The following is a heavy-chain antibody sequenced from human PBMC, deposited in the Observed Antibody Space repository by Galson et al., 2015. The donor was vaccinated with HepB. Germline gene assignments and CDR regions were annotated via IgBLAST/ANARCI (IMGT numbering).Heavy chain of an antibody. CDR2: ITNDGAGT. CDR1: GFNFNYYA. CDR3: VKEDILSGFLVGSFHV. J-gene: IGHJ3*01. V-gene: IGHV3-64D*08. Sequence: SLRLSCAASGFNFNYYAMHWVRQAPGRGLEYISGITNDGAGTNYADFVRGRFTISRDNSRKSLNFQMTSLRPDDTALYYCVKEDILSGFLVGSFHVWGQGTMVTVSS. D-gene: IGHD3-9*01.